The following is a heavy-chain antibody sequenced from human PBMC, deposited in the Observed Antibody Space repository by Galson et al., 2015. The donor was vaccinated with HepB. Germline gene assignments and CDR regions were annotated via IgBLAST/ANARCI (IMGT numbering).Heavy chain of an antibody. CDR1: GFTFSSFE. V-gene: IGHV3-48*03. D-gene: IGHD3-22*01. J-gene: IGHJ4*02. Sequence: SLRLSCAASGFTFSSFEMNWVRQAPGKGLEWVSYISGSDNMIFYADSVKGRFTISRDNAKNSLYLQMNSLRAEDTAVYYCARAARFESSGYYYFEQWGREPWSPSPQ. CDR2: ISGSDNMI. CDR3: ARAARFESSGYYYFEQ.